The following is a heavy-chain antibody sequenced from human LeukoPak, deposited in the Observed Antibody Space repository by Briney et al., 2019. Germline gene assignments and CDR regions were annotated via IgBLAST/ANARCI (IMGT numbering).Heavy chain of an antibody. CDR2: ISGSGDTT. CDR3: AKLDGSGAGSSRPPIDY. V-gene: IGHV3-23*01. D-gene: IGHD3-10*01. CDR1: GFDFSTYA. J-gene: IGHJ4*02. Sequence: GGTLRLSCAASGFDFSTYAMSWVRQAPGKGLEWVSGISGSGDTTYYADSVKGRFTISRDNSKNMLYLQIKSLGAEDTAIYYCAKLDGSGAGSSRPPIDYWGQGSLVTVSS.